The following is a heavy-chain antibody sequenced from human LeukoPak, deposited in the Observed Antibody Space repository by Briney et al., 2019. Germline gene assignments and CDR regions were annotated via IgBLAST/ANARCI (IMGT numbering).Heavy chain of an antibody. CDR2: IIPIFGTA. CDR3: ARGGGGIDYGDYGCFDP. J-gene: IGHJ5*02. V-gene: IGHV1-69*13. D-gene: IGHD4-17*01. CDR1: GGTFSSYA. Sequence: ASVKVSCKASGGTFSSYAISWVRQAPGQGLEWMGGIIPIFGTANYAQKFQGRVTITADESTSTAYMELSSLRSEDTAVYYCARGGGGIDYGDYGCFDPWGQGTLVTVSS.